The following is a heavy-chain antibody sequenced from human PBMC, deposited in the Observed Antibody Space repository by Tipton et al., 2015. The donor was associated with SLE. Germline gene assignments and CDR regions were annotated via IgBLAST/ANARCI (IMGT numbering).Heavy chain of an antibody. CDR3: AGSSGDYYDSSGYFPAFDI. D-gene: IGHD3-22*01. Sequence: QVQLVQSGAEVKKTGSSVKGSCKASGYNFTFRYLHWVRQAPRQALEWMGWITPFNGNTNYAQKFQDRVTIIRDRSMSTAYMELSSLRSEDTAVYYCAGSSGDYYDSSGYFPAFDIWGQGTMVTVSS. CDR2: ITPFNGNT. J-gene: IGHJ3*02. V-gene: IGHV1-45*03. CDR1: GYNFTFRY.